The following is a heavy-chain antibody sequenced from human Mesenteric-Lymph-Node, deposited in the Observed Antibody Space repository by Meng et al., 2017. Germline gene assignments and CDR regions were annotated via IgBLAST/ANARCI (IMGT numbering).Heavy chain of an antibody. D-gene: IGHD6-19*01. CDR2: IYYRGLT. V-gene: IGHV4-39*07. J-gene: IGHJ4*02. CDR3: ARERRVRKWLGLRIDFDY. CDR1: GGSISSRSYY. Sequence: QLDETLHVLVKPSEPLSLTCPFSGGSISSRSYYWGWIRQPPGKALEWIGSIYYRGLTYYHPSLKSRVTISVDTSKNQFSLKLSSATAADTAGYYCARERRVRKWLGLRIDFDYWGQGTLVTVSS.